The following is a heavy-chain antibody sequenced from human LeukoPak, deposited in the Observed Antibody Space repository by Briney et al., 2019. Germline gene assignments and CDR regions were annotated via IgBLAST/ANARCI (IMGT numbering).Heavy chain of an antibody. CDR2: ISSGSSTI. Sequence: GGSLRLSCAASGFIFSSYSMNWVRQAPGKGLEWVSYISSGSSTIYYADSVKGRFTISRDNAKNSLYLQMNSLRAEDTAVYYCARDGIVGASDYFDYWGQGTLVTVSS. CDR1: GFIFSSYS. D-gene: IGHD1-26*01. CDR3: ARDGIVGASDYFDY. J-gene: IGHJ4*02. V-gene: IGHV3-48*04.